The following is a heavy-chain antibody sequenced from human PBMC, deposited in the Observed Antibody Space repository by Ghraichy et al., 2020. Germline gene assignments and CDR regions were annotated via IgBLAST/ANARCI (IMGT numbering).Heavy chain of an antibody. D-gene: IGHD6-19*01. J-gene: IGHJ4*02. V-gene: IGHV3-21*01. CDR3: ARDREGSGWYWDY. Sequence: LTCAASGFTFSSYSMNWVRQAPGKGLEWVSSISSSSSYIYYANSVKGRFTISRDNAKNSLYLQMNSLRAEDTAVYYCARDREGSGWYWDYWGQGTLVTVSS. CDR1: GFTFSSYS. CDR2: ISSSSSYI.